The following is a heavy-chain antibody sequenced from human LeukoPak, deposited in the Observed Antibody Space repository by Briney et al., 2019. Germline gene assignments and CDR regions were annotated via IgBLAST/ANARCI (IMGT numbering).Heavy chain of an antibody. CDR2: IKNDGSTA. Sequence: GGSLRLSCATSGFTFSNYWMSWLRQAPGKGLVWVSCIKNDGSTATYAESVKGRFTISRDNARNTLYLQMNSLRVDDTAVYYCAKSDWFDPWGRGILVTVSS. CDR3: AKSDWFDP. V-gene: IGHV3-74*01. J-gene: IGHJ5*02. CDR1: GFTFSNYW.